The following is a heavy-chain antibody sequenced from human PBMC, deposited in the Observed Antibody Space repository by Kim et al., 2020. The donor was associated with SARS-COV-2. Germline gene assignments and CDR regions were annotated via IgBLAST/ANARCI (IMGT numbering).Heavy chain of an antibody. CDR2: IYYSGST. CDR1: GGSISSSSYY. CDR3: ARPLSRLELPYDLARQNWFDP. Sequence: SETLSLTCTVSGGSISSSSYYWGWIRQPPGKGLEWIGSIYYSGSTYYNPSLKSRVTISVDTSKNQFSLKLSSVTAADTAVYYCARPLSRLELPYDLARQNWFDPWGQGTLVTVSS. D-gene: IGHD3-3*01. J-gene: IGHJ5*02. V-gene: IGHV4-39*01.